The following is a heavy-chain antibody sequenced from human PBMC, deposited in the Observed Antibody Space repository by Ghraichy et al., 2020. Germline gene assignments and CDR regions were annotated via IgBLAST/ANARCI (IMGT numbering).Heavy chain of an antibody. J-gene: IGHJ4*02. V-gene: IGHV3-74*01. CDR1: GFTFSSYW. D-gene: IGHD1-14*01. Sequence: GGSLRLSCAASGFTFSSYWMHWVRQAPGKGLVWVSRINFDGGDTNYADSVKGRFTISRDNARSTLYLQMNSLTAEDTAVYFCVRDPPNSPELFDYWGQGTLVTVPS. CDR2: INFDGGDT. CDR3: VRDPPNSPELFDY.